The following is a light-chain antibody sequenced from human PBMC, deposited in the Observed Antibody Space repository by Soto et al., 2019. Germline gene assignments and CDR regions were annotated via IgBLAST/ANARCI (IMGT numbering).Light chain of an antibody. CDR1: QDVRKY. CDR3: QQSYSTLLT. CDR2: AAS. Sequence: DIQMTQSPSSLSASVGDRVTITCQASQDVRKYLSWYQQKARKAPKLLIYAASSLQSGVPSRFSGSGSGTDFTLTISSLQPEDFATYYCQQSYSTLLTFGGGTKVDIK. J-gene: IGKJ4*01. V-gene: IGKV1-39*01.